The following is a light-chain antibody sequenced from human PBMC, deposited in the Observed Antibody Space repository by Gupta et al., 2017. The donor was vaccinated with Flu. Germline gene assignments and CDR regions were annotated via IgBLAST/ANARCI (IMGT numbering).Light chain of an antibody. V-gene: IGLV2-14*01. Sequence: QSALTQPASVSGSPGQSIPITFTGTSGDVGAYIYVSWYQQHPGKAPKLMLYEFSNRPSGVSNRFSGSKSGNTASLTISGLQAEDESDYYCSSYTRTSSVFGTGTKVIVL. CDR1: SGDVGAYIY. J-gene: IGLJ1*01. CDR3: SSYTRTSSV. CDR2: EFS.